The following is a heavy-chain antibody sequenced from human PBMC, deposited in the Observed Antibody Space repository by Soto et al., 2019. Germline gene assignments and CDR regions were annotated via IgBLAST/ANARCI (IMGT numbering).Heavy chain of an antibody. CDR3: AKDWSSYGQAYYYYYGMDV. CDR1: GFTFSSYA. CDR2: ISGSGGST. V-gene: IGHV3-23*01. J-gene: IGHJ6*02. D-gene: IGHD5-18*01. Sequence: GGSLRLSCAASGFTFSSYAMSWVRQAPGKGLEWVSAISGSGGSTYYADSVKGRFTISRDNSKNTLYLQMNSLRAEDTAVYYCAKDWSSYGQAYYYYYGMDVWGQGTTVTVSS.